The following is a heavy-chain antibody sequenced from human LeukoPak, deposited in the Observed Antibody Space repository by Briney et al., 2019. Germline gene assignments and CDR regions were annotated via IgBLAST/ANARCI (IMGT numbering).Heavy chain of an antibody. CDR1: GGSISSYY. CDR2: IYYSGST. Sequence: SETLSLTCTVSGGSISSYYWSWIRQSPGKGLEWIGYIYYSGSTNYNPSLKSRVTISVDTSKNQFSLKLSSVTAADTAVYYCASGAVAGTLSYYYYGMDVWGQGTTVTVSS. D-gene: IGHD6-19*01. CDR3: ASGAVAGTLSYYYYGMDV. V-gene: IGHV4-59*08. J-gene: IGHJ6*02.